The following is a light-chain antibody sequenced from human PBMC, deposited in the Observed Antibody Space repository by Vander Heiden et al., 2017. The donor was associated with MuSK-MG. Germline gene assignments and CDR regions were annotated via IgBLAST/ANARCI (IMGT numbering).Light chain of an antibody. CDR1: QDISDY. CDR2: DAS. J-gene: IGKJ5*01. CDR3: QQDDNFPLT. V-gene: IGKV1-33*01. Sequence: DIQMTQSPSSLSASVGDRVTITCQASQDISDYVNWYQQKPGKAPKLVIYDASSLETGVPSRFSGRGSGTDFTFTISSLQPEDFATYYCQQDDNFPLTFGQGTRLEIK.